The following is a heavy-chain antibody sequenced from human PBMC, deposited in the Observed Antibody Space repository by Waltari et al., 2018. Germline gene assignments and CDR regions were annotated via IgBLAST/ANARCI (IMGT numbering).Heavy chain of an antibody. CDR1: GGTFSSYA. J-gene: IGHJ6*02. Sequence: QVQLVQSGAEVKKPGSSVKVSCKASGGTFSSYAISWVRQAPGPGLEWMGGIIPIFGTANYAQKFQGRVTITADESTSTAYMELSSLRSEDTAVYYCARDTGGAAVGNLLGYYYYYGMDVWGQGTTVTVSS. D-gene: IGHD6-13*01. V-gene: IGHV1-69*01. CDR3: ARDTGGAAVGNLLGYYYYYGMDV. CDR2: IIPIFGTA.